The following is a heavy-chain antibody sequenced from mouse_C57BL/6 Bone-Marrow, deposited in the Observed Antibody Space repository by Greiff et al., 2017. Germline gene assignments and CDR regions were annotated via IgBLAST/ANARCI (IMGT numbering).Heavy chain of an antibody. D-gene: IGHD4-1*01. CDR3: ARHGTSFAY. CDR1: GFTFSSYG. V-gene: IGHV5-6*02. CDR2: ISSGGSYT. Sequence: EVKLVESGGDLVKPGGSLKLSCAASGFTFSSYGMSWVRQTPDKRLEWVANISSGGSYTYYPDSVKGRVTISRDNAKNTLYLQMSSLKSEDTAMYYCARHGTSFAYGGQGTLVTVSA. J-gene: IGHJ3*01.